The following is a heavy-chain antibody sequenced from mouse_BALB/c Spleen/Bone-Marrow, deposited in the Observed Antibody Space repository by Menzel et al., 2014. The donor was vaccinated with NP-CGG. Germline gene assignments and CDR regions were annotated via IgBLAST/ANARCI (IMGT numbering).Heavy chain of an antibody. D-gene: IGHD1-2*01. Sequence: QVQLQQPGPQLVRPGASVKISCKASGYSFTSYWMHWVKQRPGQGLEWIGMIDPSDSETRLNQKFKDKATLTVDKSSSTAYMQLSSPTPEDSAVYYCARDGITTATYYYAMDYWGQGTSVTVSS. CDR2: IDPSDSET. CDR1: GYSFTSYW. J-gene: IGHJ4*01. CDR3: ARDGITTATYYYAMDY. V-gene: IGHV1S127*01.